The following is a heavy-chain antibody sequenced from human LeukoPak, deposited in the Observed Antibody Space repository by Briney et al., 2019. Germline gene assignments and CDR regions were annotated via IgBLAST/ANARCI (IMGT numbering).Heavy chain of an antibody. CDR3: ASYGSGSYTPLDY. J-gene: IGHJ4*02. CDR1: GYTFTSYY. V-gene: IGHV1-46*01. Sequence: ASVKVSCKASGYTFTSYYMHWVRQAPGQGLEWMGIINPSGGSTSYAQKFQGRVTITADESTSTAYMELSSLRSEDTAVYYCASYGSGSYTPLDYWGQGTLVTVSS. CDR2: INPSGGST. D-gene: IGHD3-10*01.